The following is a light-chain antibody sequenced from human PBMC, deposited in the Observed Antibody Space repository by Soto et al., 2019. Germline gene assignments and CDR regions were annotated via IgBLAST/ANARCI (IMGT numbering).Light chain of an antibody. CDR1: TSNIGTFY. Sequence: QSVLTQPPSASSTPGQTVTISCSGSTSNIGTFYVYWYQHLPGTAPKLLIYLGDQRASGVSDRFSGSKSDTSASLAINGLRSDDEADYYCAAWDDNLNAYVFGSGT. V-gene: IGLV1-47*02. J-gene: IGLJ1*01. CDR2: LGD. CDR3: AAWDDNLNAYV.